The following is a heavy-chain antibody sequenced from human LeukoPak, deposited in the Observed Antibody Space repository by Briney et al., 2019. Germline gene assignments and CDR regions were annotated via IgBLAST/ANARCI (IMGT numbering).Heavy chain of an antibody. V-gene: IGHV3-23*01. J-gene: IGHJ6*02. Sequence: QPGASLRLSCAASGFSISGYAMSWVRQAPGEGLEWVSGINSNGNTYNADSVKGRFTISRDNSKNTLYLQMNSLRAEDTAVYYCATFGYCSSTSCQADIYYYYGMDVWGQGTTVTVSS. D-gene: IGHD2-2*03. CDR3: ATFGYCSSTSCQADIYYYYGMDV. CDR1: GFSISGYA. CDR2: INSNGNT.